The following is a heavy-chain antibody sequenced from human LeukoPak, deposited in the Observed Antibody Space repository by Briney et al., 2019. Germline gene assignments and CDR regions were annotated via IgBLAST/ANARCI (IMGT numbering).Heavy chain of an antibody. Sequence: GGSLRLSCAASGFTFSSYAMNWVRQAPGKGLEWVAIISHDGTNKYYVDSVKGRFTISRDNSKNTLYLQMNSLRAEDTAVYYCMSPTGALRYWGQGTLVTVSS. CDR3: MSPTGALRY. CDR2: ISHDGTNK. J-gene: IGHJ4*02. CDR1: GFTFSSYA. D-gene: IGHD7-27*01. V-gene: IGHV3-30*04.